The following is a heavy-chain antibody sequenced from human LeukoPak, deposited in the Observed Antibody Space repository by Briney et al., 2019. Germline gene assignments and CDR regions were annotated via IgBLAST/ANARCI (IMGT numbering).Heavy chain of an antibody. Sequence: GGSLRLSCAASGFTFSSYSMNWVRQAPGKGLEWVSSISSSSSYIYYADSVKGRFTISRDNAKNSLYLQMNSLRADDTAVYYCARGGSSRFDQWGQGTLVTVSS. J-gene: IGHJ4*02. D-gene: IGHD6-13*01. CDR1: GFTFSSYS. V-gene: IGHV3-21*01. CDR3: ARGGSSRFDQ. CDR2: ISSSSSYI.